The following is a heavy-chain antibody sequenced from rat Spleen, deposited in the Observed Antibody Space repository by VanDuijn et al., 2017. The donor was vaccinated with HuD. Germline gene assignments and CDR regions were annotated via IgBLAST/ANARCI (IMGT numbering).Heavy chain of an antibody. CDR2: LSYDATAP. CDR1: GFTFSDFD. D-gene: IGHD4-3*01. CDR3: ARLGGLRNWFAY. Sequence: EVQLVESGGGLVQPGRSLKLSCAASGFTFSDFDMAWVRQAPTKGLEWVATLSYDATAPYYRDSVKGRFTISRDNAKTTLYLQMDSLRSEDTATYFCARLGGLRNWFAYWGQGTLVTVSS. V-gene: IGHV5-29*01. J-gene: IGHJ3*01.